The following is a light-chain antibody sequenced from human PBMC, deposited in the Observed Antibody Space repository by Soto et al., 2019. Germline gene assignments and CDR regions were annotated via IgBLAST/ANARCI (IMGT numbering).Light chain of an antibody. CDR1: QSVSSY. CDR3: HQRGSWPRGT. CDR2: DAS. J-gene: IGKJ1*01. V-gene: IGKV3-11*01. Sequence: EIVLTQSPATLSLSPGETATLSCRASQSVSSYLAWYQQKSGQAPRLLIYDASNRATGIPDRFSGSGSGTDFTLTISTLXPEDSAVYYCHQRGSWPRGTFGQGTKVDIK.